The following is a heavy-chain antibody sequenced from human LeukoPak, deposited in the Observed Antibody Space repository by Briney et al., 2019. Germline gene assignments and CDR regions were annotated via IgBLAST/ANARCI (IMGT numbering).Heavy chain of an antibody. V-gene: IGHV3-30-3*01. CDR1: GFTFSSYA. Sequence: GGSLRLSCAASGFTFSSYAMHWVRQAPGKGLEWVAVISYDGSNKYYADSVKGRFTISRDNSKNTLYLQTNSLRAEDTAVYYCARDSYSSSWYSYGGFDPWGQGTLVTVSS. CDR2: ISYDGSNK. CDR3: ARDSYSSSWYSYGGFDP. J-gene: IGHJ5*02. D-gene: IGHD6-13*01.